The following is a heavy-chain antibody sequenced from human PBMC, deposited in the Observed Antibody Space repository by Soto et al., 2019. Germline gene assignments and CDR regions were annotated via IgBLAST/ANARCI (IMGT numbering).Heavy chain of an antibody. D-gene: IGHD6-25*01. Sequence: QEDLVQSGAEVKKPGSSVNVSCKASGGTFARYSITWVRQAPGQRLEWMGEIIPLLKTANYAQKFQGRVTITGDRSTSTVYMALSRLRSDDTAVYYCARDPVDLFGYMDVWGHGTTVTVS. CDR1: GGTFARYS. CDR3: ARDPVDLFGYMDV. V-gene: IGHV1-69*06. CDR2: IIPLLKTA. J-gene: IGHJ6*02.